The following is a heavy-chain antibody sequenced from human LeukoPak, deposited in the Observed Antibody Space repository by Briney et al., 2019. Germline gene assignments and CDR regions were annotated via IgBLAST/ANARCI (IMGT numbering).Heavy chain of an antibody. V-gene: IGHV1-8*01. CDR2: MNPNSGNT. CDR3: ARVGLSYGFAGDDY. D-gene: IGHD5-18*01. J-gene: IGHJ4*02. CDR1: GYTFTSYD. Sequence: ASVKVSCKASGYTFTSYDINWVRQATGQGLEWMGWMNPNSGNTGYARKFQGRVTMTRNTSISTAYMELSSLRSEDTAVYYCARVGLSYGFAGDDYWGQGTLVTVSS.